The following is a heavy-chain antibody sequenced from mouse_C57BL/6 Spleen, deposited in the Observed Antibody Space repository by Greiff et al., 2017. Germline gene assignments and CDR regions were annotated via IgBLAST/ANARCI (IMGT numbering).Heavy chain of an antibody. V-gene: IGHV1-76*01. CDR3: ARWGVVDWYFDV. CDR2: IYPGSGNT. Sequence: VQLQQSGAELVRPGASVKLSCKASGYTFTDYYINWVKQRPGQGLEWIARIYPGSGNTYYNEKFKGKATLTAEKSSSTAYMQLSSLTSEDSAVYFCARWGVVDWYFDVWGTGTTVTVSS. CDR1: GYTFTDYY. D-gene: IGHD1-1*01. J-gene: IGHJ1*03.